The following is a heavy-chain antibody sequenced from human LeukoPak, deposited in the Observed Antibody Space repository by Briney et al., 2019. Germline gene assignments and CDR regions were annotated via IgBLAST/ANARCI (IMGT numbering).Heavy chain of an antibody. CDR3: AKDTSGGPY. V-gene: IGHV3-30*02. J-gene: IGHJ4*02. CDR1: GFTFSSYG. D-gene: IGHD3-16*01. CDR2: IRFDGSNK. Sequence: LGGSLRLSCAASGFTFSSYGMHWVRKAPGKGLEWVAFIRFDGSNKHYADSVKGRFTISRDNSKNTLYLQMNSLRAEDTAVYYRAKDTSGGPYWGQGSLVSVSS.